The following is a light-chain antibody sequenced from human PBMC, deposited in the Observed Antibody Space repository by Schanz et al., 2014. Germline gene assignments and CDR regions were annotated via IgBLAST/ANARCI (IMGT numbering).Light chain of an antibody. CDR1: QSVSSN. CDR2: GAS. J-gene: IGKJ4*01. V-gene: IGKV3D-15*01. CDR3: QHRGNWPPLT. Sequence: EIVMTQSPATLSVSPGERATLSCRASQSVSSNLAWYQEKPGQAPRLLIYGASNRASGIPDRFSGSGSGTEFTLTISSLQSEDFAFYYCQHRGNWPPLTFGGGTKVEIK.